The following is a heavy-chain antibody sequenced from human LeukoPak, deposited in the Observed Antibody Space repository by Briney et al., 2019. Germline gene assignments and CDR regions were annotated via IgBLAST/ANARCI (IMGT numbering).Heavy chain of an antibody. CDR1: GYTFTSYG. V-gene: IGHV1-18*01. CDR3: ARGYDSSGYDYFDY. CDR2: ISAYNGNT. J-gene: IGHJ4*02. Sequence: ASVKASCKASGYTFTSYGISWVRQAPGQGLEWMGWISAYNGNTNYAQKLQGRVTMTTDTSTSTAYMELRSLRSDDTAVYYCARGYDSSGYDYFDYWGQGTLVTVSS. D-gene: IGHD3-22*01.